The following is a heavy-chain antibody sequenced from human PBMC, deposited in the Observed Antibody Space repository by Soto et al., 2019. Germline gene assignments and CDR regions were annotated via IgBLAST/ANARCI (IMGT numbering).Heavy chain of an antibody. D-gene: IGHD1-1*01. CDR2: IVVGSGNT. CDR1: GFTFTSSA. V-gene: IGHV1-58*01. Sequence: SVKVSCKASGFTFTSSAVQWVRQARGQRLEWIGWIVVGSGNTNYAQKFQERVTITRDMSTSTAYMELSSLRSEDTAVYYCAADRLTGPKLTFVSWGQGTLVTVFS. CDR3: AADRLTGPKLTFVS. J-gene: IGHJ5*01.